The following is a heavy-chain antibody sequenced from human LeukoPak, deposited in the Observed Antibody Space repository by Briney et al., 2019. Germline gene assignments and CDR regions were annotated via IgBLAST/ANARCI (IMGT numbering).Heavy chain of an antibody. Sequence: GSLRLSCAASGFTFDDYGMSWVRQPPGKGLEWIGEIYHSGRTNYNPSLKSRGTISVDKSKNQFSLKLSSVTAADTAVYYCARVRSRYYFESGAQNFPPLVFDYWGQGILVTVSS. D-gene: IGHD3-22*01. CDR3: ARVRSRYYFESGAQNFPPLVFDY. CDR1: GFTFDDYG. CDR2: IYHSGRT. V-gene: IGHV4-4*02. J-gene: IGHJ4*02.